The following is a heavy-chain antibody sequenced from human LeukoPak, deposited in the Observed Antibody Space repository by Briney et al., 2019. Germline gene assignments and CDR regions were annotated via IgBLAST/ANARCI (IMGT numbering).Heavy chain of an antibody. CDR1: GYTFTGYY. CDR2: INPNSGGT. Sequence: ASVKVSCKTSGYTFTGYYMHWVRQAPGQGLEWMGWINPNSGGTNYAQRFQGRVTMTRDTSMSTAYMELSRLRSDDSAVYYCARYFYDSSGSSSDAFDVWGQGTMVTVSS. J-gene: IGHJ3*01. V-gene: IGHV1-2*02. CDR3: ARYFYDSSGSSSDAFDV. D-gene: IGHD3-22*01.